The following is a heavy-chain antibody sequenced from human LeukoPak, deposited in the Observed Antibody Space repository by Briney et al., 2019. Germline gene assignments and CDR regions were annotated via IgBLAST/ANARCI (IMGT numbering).Heavy chain of an antibody. Sequence: PSETLSLTCTVSGGSISSYYWSWIRQPPGKGLEWIGYIYYSGSTNYNPSLKSRVTVSVDTSKNQFSLKLSSVTAADTAVYYCARGNYDFWSGYPPGYFDYWGQGTLVAVSS. CDR1: GGSISSYY. V-gene: IGHV4-59*01. CDR2: IYYSGST. D-gene: IGHD3-3*01. J-gene: IGHJ4*02. CDR3: ARGNYDFWSGYPPGYFDY.